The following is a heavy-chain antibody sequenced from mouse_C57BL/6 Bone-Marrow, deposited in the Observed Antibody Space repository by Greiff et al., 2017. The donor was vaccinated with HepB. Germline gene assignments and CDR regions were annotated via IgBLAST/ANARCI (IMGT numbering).Heavy chain of an antibody. CDR3: TRDYGNSYAMDY. Sequence: VQLQQSGAELVRPGASVTLSCKASGYTFTDYEMHWVKQTPVHGLEWIGAIDPETGGTAYNQKFKGKAILTADKSSSTAYMELRSLTSEDSAVYYCTRDYGNSYAMDYWGQGTSVTVSS. CDR1: GYTFTDYE. CDR2: IDPETGGT. V-gene: IGHV1-15*01. J-gene: IGHJ4*01. D-gene: IGHD2-1*01.